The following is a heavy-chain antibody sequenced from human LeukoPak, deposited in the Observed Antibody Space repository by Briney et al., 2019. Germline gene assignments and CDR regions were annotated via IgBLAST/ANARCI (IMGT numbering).Heavy chain of an antibody. V-gene: IGHV1-46*01. CDR3: AREEPRWGQVSN. J-gene: IGHJ4*02. CDR2: INPSGGST. CDR1: GYTFTSYY. D-gene: IGHD3-16*01. Sequence: ASVKVSFKASGYTFTSYYRHWVRQAPGQGLEWMGIINPSGGSTSYAQKFQGRVTMTRDTSTSTVYMELSSLRSEDTAVYYCAREEPRWGQVSNWGQGTLVTVSS.